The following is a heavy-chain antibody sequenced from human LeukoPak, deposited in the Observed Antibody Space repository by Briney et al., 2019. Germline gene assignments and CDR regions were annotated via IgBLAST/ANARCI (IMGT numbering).Heavy chain of an antibody. J-gene: IGHJ4*02. V-gene: IGHV4-4*07. CDR3: ARDRHGMSVSDYFDY. CDR1: GGSIRDYY. D-gene: IGHD6-19*01. Sequence: PSETLSLTCTVSGGSIRDYYWSWMRQPAGKGLEWIGRIYTSGCTNYNPSLNSRVTMSVDTSKNQFSLKLSSVTAADTAVYYCARDRHGMSVSDYFDYWGQGTLVTVS. CDR2: IYTSGCT.